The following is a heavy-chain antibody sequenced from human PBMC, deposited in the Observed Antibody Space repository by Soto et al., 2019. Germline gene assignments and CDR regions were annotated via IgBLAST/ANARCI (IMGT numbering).Heavy chain of an antibody. CDR1: GGSISSSNW. CDR3: ATFLYCSGGSCYSRGGDY. CDR2: IYHSGST. J-gene: IGHJ4*02. V-gene: IGHV4-4*02. D-gene: IGHD2-15*01. Sequence: SETLSLTCAVSGGSISSSNWWSWVRQPPGKGLEWIGEIYHSGSTNYNPSLKSRVTISVDKSKNQFSLKLSSVTAADTAVYYCATFLYCSGGSCYSRGGDYWGQGTLVTVSS.